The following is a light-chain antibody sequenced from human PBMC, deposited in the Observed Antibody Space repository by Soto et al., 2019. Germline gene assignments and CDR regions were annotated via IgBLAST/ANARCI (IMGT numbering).Light chain of an antibody. J-gene: IGKJ3*01. CDR3: QYHSNWPPGT. CDR2: DTS. CDR1: HVVNNY. Sequence: EIVLTQSPATLSLSPGERATLSCRASHVVNNYLAWYQQRPGQAPRLLIYDTSNRATGIPARFSGSGFGTDCTLTISSLEPEDFAVYYCQYHSNWPPGTFGPGTKVDMK. V-gene: IGKV3-11*01.